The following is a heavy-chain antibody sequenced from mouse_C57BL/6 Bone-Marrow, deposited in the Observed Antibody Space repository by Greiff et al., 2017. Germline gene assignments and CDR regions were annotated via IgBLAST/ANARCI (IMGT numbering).Heavy chain of an antibody. Sequence: QVQLKQSGPELVKPGASVKISCKASGYAFSSSWMNWVKQRPGKGLEWIGRIYPGDGDTNYNGKFKGKATLTADKSSSTAYMQLSSLTSEDSAVYFCARYGYYGYYFDYWGQGTTLTVSS. CDR1: GYAFSSSW. D-gene: IGHD1-1*01. CDR3: ARYGYYGYYFDY. J-gene: IGHJ2*01. V-gene: IGHV1-82*01. CDR2: IYPGDGDT.